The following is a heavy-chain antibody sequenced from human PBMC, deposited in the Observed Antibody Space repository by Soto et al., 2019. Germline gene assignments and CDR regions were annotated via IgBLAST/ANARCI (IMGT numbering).Heavy chain of an antibody. CDR2: IYPGDSDT. J-gene: IGHJ6*02. D-gene: IGHD4-4*01. V-gene: IGHV5-51*01. Sequence: GESLKISCKGSGYSFTSYWIGCVRQMPGKGLEWMGIIYPGDSDTRYSPSFQGQVTISADKSISTAYLQWSSLKASDTAMYYCASLEDYSNYYYYYGMDVWGQGTTVTVSS. CDR1: GYSFTSYW. CDR3: ASLEDYSNYYYYYGMDV.